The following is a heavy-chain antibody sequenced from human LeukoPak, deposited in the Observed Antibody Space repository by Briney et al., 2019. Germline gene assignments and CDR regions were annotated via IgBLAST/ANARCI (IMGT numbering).Heavy chain of an antibody. J-gene: IGHJ4*02. CDR3: ASEAATGYYFDY. CDR1: GGTFISYA. V-gene: IGHV1-69*13. Sequence: GASVKVSCKASGGTFISYAISWVRLAPGQGLEWMGGIIPIFGTANYAQKFQGRVTITADESTSTAYMELSSLRSEDTAVYYCASEAATGYYFDYWGQGTLVTVSS. D-gene: IGHD2-15*01. CDR2: IIPIFGTA.